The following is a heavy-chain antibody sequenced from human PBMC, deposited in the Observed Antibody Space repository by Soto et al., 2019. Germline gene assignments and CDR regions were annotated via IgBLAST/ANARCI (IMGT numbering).Heavy chain of an antibody. CDR2: ISATGGGT. CDR1: GFKFSNYA. V-gene: IGHV3-23*01. J-gene: IGHJ4*02. CDR3: AKDRRAGETSAFYFDF. Sequence: EVQMLASGGGLGQPGGSLRLSCAASGFKFSNYAMSWVRQAPGKGLEWVSLISATGGGTYYADSVKGRFTISRDNSHNTLYLQVHSLTAEDTAVYYCAKDRRAGETSAFYFDFWGQGAQVTVSS. D-gene: IGHD3-10*01.